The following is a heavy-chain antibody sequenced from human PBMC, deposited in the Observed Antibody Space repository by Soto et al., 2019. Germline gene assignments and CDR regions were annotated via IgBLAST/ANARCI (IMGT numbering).Heavy chain of an antibody. CDR2: IKSETDGGTT. V-gene: IGHV3-15*01. CDR3: TTACRY. D-gene: IGHD2-15*01. Sequence: EVQLVESGGGLVKPGESLRLSCAASGMTLSNAWMSWVRQAPGKGLEWVGHIKSETDGGTTDYAAPVKGRSTISRDDSKNTLDVQMRGLTIEDTAVSFSTTACRYWGQGTLVSVSS. J-gene: IGHJ4*02. CDR1: GMTLSNAW.